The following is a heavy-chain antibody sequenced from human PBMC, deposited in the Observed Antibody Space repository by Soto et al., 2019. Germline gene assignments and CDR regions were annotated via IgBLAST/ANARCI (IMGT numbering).Heavy chain of an antibody. CDR1: GGSISTFY. D-gene: IGHD3-3*01. CDR3: ARDGSGYDFWSGPYFFDY. Sequence: PSETLSLTCTVSGGSISTFYWSWIRQPPGKGLEWIGYIYYTGSTSYNPSLEGRVTISLGTSKSQFSLKLSSVSAADTAVYYCARDGSGYDFWSGPYFFDYWGPGTLVTVSS. V-gene: IGHV4-59*01. J-gene: IGHJ4*02. CDR2: IYYTGST.